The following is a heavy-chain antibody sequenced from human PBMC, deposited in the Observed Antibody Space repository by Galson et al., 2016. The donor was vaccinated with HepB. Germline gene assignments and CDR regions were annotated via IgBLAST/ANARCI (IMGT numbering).Heavy chain of an antibody. J-gene: IGHJ6*02. V-gene: IGHV1-3*01. Sequence: SVKVSCKASGYTFTSYVMHWVRQAPGQRLGWMGWIDAGNGNTKYSQKFQGRVTITRDTSATTAYMELSSLKSEDTAVYYCARDPPRYCSGGSCNYYYDMDVWGQGTSVTVSS. D-gene: IGHD2-15*01. CDR1: GYTFTSYV. CDR2: IDAGNGNT. CDR3: ARDPPRYCSGGSCNYYYDMDV.